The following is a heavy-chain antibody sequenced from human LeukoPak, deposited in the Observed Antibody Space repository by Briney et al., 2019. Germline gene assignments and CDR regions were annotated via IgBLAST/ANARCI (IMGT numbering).Heavy chain of an antibody. D-gene: IGHD3-16*02. J-gene: IGHJ4*02. V-gene: IGHV4-34*01. Sequence: SETLSLTCAVYGGSFSGYYWSWIRQPPGKGLEWIGEINHSGSTNYNPSLKSRVTISVDTSKNQFSLKLSSVTAADTAVYYCARDRYDYVWGSYRYTVDYWGQGTLVTVSS. CDR3: ARDRYDYVWGSYRYTVDY. CDR2: INHSGST. CDR1: GGSFSGYY.